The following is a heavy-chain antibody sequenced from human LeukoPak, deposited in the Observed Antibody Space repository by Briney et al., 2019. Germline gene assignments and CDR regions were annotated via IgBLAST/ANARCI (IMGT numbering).Heavy chain of an antibody. CDR3: ATEKESGYGAFDI. Sequence: GGSLRLSCAASGFTFSSYAMSWVRQAPGKGLEWVSAISGSGGSTYYADSVRGRFTISRDISENTLYLQMNSLRAEDTAVYYCATEKESGYGAFDIWGQGTMVAVSS. CDR2: ISGSGGST. CDR1: GFTFSSYA. J-gene: IGHJ3*02. D-gene: IGHD5-12*01. V-gene: IGHV3-23*01.